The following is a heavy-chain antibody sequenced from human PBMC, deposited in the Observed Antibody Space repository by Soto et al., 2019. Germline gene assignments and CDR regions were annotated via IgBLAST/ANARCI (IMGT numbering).Heavy chain of an antibody. CDR2: IIPILGLA. CDR1: GGTFSIYT. D-gene: IGHD3-22*01. Sequence: QVQLVQSGAEVKKPGSSVKVSCKASGGTFSIYTISWVRQAPGQGLEWMGRIIPILGLANYAQKFQGRVTITADKSTSTAYMELSSLRSEDTAVYYCASRYDSSDNWGQGTLVTVSS. CDR3: ASRYDSSDN. J-gene: IGHJ4*02. V-gene: IGHV1-69*02.